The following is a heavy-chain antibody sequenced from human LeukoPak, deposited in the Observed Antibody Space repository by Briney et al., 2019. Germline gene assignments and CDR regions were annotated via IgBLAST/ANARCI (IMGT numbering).Heavy chain of an antibody. D-gene: IGHD1-26*01. Sequence: PGGSLRLSCTASGFNFGIYGMHWVRQAPGKGLEWEAVISYDGSNKYYADSVKGRFTISRDNSKNTLYLQMNSLRAEDTAVYYCAKDLEPQLVGAADYWGQGTLVTVSS. V-gene: IGHV3-30*18. J-gene: IGHJ4*02. CDR1: GFNFGIYG. CDR2: ISYDGSNK. CDR3: AKDLEPQLVGAADY.